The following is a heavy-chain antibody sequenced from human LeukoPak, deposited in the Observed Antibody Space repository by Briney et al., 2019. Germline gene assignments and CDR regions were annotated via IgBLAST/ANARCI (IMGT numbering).Heavy chain of an antibody. V-gene: IGHV3-66*01. D-gene: IGHD1-26*01. Sequence: GGSLRLSCAAPGFTVSSNYVSWVRQAPGKGLEWVSVIYSGGSTYYADSVKGRFTISRDNSKNTLYLQMNSLRAEDTAVYYCARDRLSGSYAFDIWGQGTMVTVSS. J-gene: IGHJ3*02. CDR3: ARDRLSGSYAFDI. CDR1: GFTVSSNY. CDR2: IYSGGST.